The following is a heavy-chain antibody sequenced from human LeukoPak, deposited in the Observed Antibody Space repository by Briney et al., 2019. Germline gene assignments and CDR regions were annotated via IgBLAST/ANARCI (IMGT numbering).Heavy chain of an antibody. Sequence: GGSRRLSCAASGFTFSSYAMSWVRQAPGKGLEWVSGISGSGGSTYYADSVKGRFTIYRDNSKNTLYLQMNSLRAEDTAVYYCAKGPVGWSLYYFDYWGQGTLLTVSS. J-gene: IGHJ4*02. D-gene: IGHD1-26*01. CDR3: AKGPVGWSLYYFDY. CDR1: GFTFSSYA. V-gene: IGHV3-23*01. CDR2: ISGSGGST.